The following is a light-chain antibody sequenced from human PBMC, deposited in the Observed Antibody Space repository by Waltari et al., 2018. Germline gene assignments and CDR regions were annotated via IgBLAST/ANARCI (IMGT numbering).Light chain of an antibody. CDR2: EVT. Sequence: QSALTQPASVSGSPGQSITISSTGTSHDVGNYDLVSWYQQHPGKAPKLIIYEVTKRPSGFSNRFSGSKSGNTASLTISGLHTEDEGDYYCCSYSGDLSFGVVFGGGTKLTVL. V-gene: IGLV2-23*02. CDR3: CSYSGDLSFGVV. CDR1: SHDVGNYDL. J-gene: IGLJ2*01.